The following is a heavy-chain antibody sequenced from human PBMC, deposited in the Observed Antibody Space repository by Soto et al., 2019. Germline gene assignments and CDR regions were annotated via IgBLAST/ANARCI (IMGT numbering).Heavy chain of an antibody. CDR2: IYYSGST. CDR1: GGSISSYY. J-gene: IGHJ4*02. CDR3: ARQKRSGYYYFFDY. D-gene: IGHD3-22*01. V-gene: IGHV4-59*01. Sequence: SETLSLTCTVSGGSISSYYWSWIRQPPGKGLEWIGYIYYSGSTNYNPSLKSRVTISVGTSKNQFSLKLSSVTAADTAVYYCARQKRSGYYYFFDYWGQGTLVTVSS.